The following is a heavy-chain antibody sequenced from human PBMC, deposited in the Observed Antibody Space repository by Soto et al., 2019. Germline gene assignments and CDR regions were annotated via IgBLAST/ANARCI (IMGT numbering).Heavy chain of an antibody. CDR2: INGGNNNT. CDR1: GYIFTDYA. J-gene: IGHJ6*02. D-gene: IGHD6-6*01. CDR3: ARGDSTSSNYFYYGMDV. Sequence: ASVKVSCKASGYIFTDYAMHWVRQAPGQRLEWMGWINGGNNNTKYSQKFKGRVTIARDTSANTAYVELSSLTSEDTAVYYCARGDSTSSNYFYYGMDVWGQGTTVTVSS. V-gene: IGHV1-3*01.